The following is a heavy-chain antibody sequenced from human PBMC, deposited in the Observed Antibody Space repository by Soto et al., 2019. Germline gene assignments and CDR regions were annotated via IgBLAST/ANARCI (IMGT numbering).Heavy chain of an antibody. J-gene: IGHJ5*02. CDR1: GGSFSGYY. D-gene: IGHD2-15*01. V-gene: IGHV4-34*01. CDR2: INHSGST. Sequence: ASETLSLTCAVYGGSFSGYYWSWIRQPPGKGLEWIGEINHSGSTNYNPSLKSRVTISVDTSKNQFSLKLSSVTAADTAVYYCARAPGVVAARKNWFDPWGQGTLVTVSS. CDR3: ARAPGVVAARKNWFDP.